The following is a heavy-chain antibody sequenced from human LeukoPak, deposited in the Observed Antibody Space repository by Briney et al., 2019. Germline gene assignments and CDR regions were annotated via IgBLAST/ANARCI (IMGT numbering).Heavy chain of an antibody. D-gene: IGHD5-12*01. CDR1: GYTFTSYD. J-gene: IGHJ4*02. CDR2: MNPNSGNT. Sequence: GASVKVSCKASGYTFTSYDINWVRQATGQGLELMGWMNPNSGNTGYAQKFQVRVTMTRNTSISTAYLELSSLRSEDTAVYYCARRGVIYSGYDSFDYSGQGPLVTVSS. CDR3: ARRGVIYSGYDSFDY. V-gene: IGHV1-8*01.